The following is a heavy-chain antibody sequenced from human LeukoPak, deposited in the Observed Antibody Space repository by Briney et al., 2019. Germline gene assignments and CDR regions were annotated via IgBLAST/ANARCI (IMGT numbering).Heavy chain of an antibody. CDR2: FDPEDGET. V-gene: IGHV1-24*01. D-gene: IGHD3-22*01. CDR3: ATVSLNFGTLYDSSGYPYYFDY. J-gene: IGHJ4*02. Sequence: GASVKVSCKVSGYTLTELSMHWVRQAPGKGLEWMGGFDPEDGETIYAQKFQGRVTMTEDTSTDTAYMELSSLRSEDTAVYYCATVSLNFGTLYDSSGYPYYFDYWGQGTLVTVSS. CDR1: GYTLTELS.